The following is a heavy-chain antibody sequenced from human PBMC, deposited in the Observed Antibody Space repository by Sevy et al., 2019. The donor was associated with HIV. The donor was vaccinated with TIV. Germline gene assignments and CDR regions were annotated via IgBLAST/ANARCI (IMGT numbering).Heavy chain of an antibody. Sequence: GGSLRLSCAASGFNFSSYGMHWVRQAPGKGLEWVAVISYAGSSKYYADSMKGRFTISRVNSKNTLYLQINSLRAEDRAVYYCAKESGSYYDFWSGHDAFDIWGQGTMVTVSS. D-gene: IGHD3-3*01. J-gene: IGHJ3*02. CDR1: GFNFSSYG. CDR2: ISYAGSSK. CDR3: AKESGSYYDFWSGHDAFDI. V-gene: IGHV3-30*18.